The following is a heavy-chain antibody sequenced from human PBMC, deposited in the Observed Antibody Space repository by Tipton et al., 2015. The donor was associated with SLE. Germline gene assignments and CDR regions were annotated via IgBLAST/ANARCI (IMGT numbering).Heavy chain of an antibody. V-gene: IGHV4-38-2*02. D-gene: IGHD4-23*01. CDR3: ARGGTGDGRNPFDP. CDR1: GNSIYNGFY. J-gene: IGHJ5*02. CDR2: IYYSGST. Sequence: TLSLTCSVSGNSIYNGFYWGWIRQSPGKGLEWIGSIYYSGSTYYNPSLKSRVTISVDTSKNQFSLNLRSVTAADTAVYYCARGGTGDGRNPFDPWGQGTLVTVSS.